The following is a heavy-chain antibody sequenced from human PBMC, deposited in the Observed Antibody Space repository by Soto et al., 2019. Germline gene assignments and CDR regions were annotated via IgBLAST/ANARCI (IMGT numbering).Heavy chain of an antibody. J-gene: IGHJ6*02. Sequence: KSSETLSLTCTVSGGSISSGGYYWSWIRQHPGKGLEWIGYIYYSGSTYYNPSLKSRVTISVDTSKNQFSLKLSSVTAADTAVYYCARDMVRGVTGMDVWGQGTTVTV. CDR3: ARDMVRGVTGMDV. V-gene: IGHV4-31*03. CDR1: GGSISSGGYY. CDR2: IYYSGST. D-gene: IGHD3-10*01.